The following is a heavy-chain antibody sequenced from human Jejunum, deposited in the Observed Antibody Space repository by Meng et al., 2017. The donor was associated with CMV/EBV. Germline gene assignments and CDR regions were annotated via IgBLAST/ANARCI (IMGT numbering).Heavy chain of an antibody. V-gene: IGHV3-48*03. CDR2: ISSGSAII. J-gene: IGHJ4*02. Sequence: CEASGFTVSRYEMTWVRQAPGKGLEWVSYISSGSAIIYCADSVKGRFTISRDNAKSSLYLQMNSLRAEDTALYYCARAGWAAIGYWGQGTVVTVSS. CDR3: ARAGWAAIGY. D-gene: IGHD2-2*01. CDR1: GFTVSRYE.